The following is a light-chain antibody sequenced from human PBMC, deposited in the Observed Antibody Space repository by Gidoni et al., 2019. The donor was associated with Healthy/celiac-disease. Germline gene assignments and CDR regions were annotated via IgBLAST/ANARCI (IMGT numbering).Light chain of an antibody. V-gene: IGLV3-19*01. J-gene: IGLJ3*02. CDR2: GKN. Sequence: SSELTQDPAASVALGQTVRTTCQGDSLRSYYASWYQQKPGHAPVLVIYGKNNRPSAIPDRFSGSSSGNTASLTITGAQAEDEADYYCNSRDSSGNHEVFGGGTKLTVL. CDR3: NSRDSSGNHEV. CDR1: SLRSYY.